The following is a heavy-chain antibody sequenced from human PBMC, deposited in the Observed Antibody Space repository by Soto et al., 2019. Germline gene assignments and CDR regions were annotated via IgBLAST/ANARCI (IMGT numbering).Heavy chain of an antibody. J-gene: IGHJ6*02. Sequence: GESLKISCKGSGYSFTSYWIGWVRQMPGKGLEWMGIIYPGDSDTRYSPSFQGQVTISADKSISTAYLQWSSLKASDTAMYYCARSGVATKQSYYYYGMDVWGQGTTVTVSS. V-gene: IGHV5-51*01. D-gene: IGHD5-12*01. CDR1: GYSFTSYW. CDR2: IYPGDSDT. CDR3: ARSGVATKQSYYYYGMDV.